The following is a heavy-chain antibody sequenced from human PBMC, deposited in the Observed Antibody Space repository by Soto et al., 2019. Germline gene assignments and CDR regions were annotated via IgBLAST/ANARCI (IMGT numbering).Heavy chain of an antibody. D-gene: IGHD3-22*01. CDR2: IKNDGSGT. J-gene: IGHJ4*02. Sequence: EVQLVESGGGLVQPGGSLRLSCAASGFTFSTYWMHWVRQAPGKGLVWVSRIKNDGSGTYYVDSVEGRFTISRDNAKNTLYLQMNSLRADDTAVYYCLRGDGDYYDGNGYLGRHWGQGTLVTVSS. V-gene: IGHV3-74*01. CDR3: LRGDGDYYDGNGYLGRH. CDR1: GFTFSTYW.